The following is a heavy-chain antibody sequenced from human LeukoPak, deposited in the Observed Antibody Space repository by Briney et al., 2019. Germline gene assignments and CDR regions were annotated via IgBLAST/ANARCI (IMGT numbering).Heavy chain of an antibody. Sequence: GGSLRLSCAASGFTFSSYWMHWVRQAPGKGLVWVSRINTDGSSTGYADSVKGRFTISRDNAKNSLYLQMNSLRAEDTAVYYCARDTPTGSGYYFPSVVDYWGQGTLVTVSS. V-gene: IGHV3-74*01. D-gene: IGHD3-22*01. J-gene: IGHJ4*02. CDR3: ARDTPTGSGYYFPSVVDY. CDR2: INTDGSST. CDR1: GFTFSSYW.